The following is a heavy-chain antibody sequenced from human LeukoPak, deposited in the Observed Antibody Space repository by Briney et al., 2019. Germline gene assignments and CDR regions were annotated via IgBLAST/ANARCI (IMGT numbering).Heavy chain of an antibody. CDR3: ARQGYTNNLGGYFGDKDDGFDL. CDR2: ISAYNGNT. CDR1: GYTFTSYY. V-gene: IGHV1-18*04. J-gene: IGHJ3*01. Sequence: ASVKVSWKASGYTFTSYYMHWVRQAPGQGLEWMGWISAYNGNTNYAQKLQGRVTITADESTSTAYMELSRLRFEDTAVYYCARQGYTNNLGGYFGDKDDGFDLWGQGTMVTVSS. D-gene: IGHD3-9*01.